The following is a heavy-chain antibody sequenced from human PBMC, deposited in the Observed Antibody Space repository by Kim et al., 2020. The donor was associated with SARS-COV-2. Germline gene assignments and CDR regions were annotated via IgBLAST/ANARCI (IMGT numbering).Heavy chain of an antibody. CDR1: GVTFTNDW. V-gene: IGHV3-15*01. CDR3: TTTRSSRYEDYHHYIMDV. J-gene: IGHJ6*02. D-gene: IGHD6-19*01. CDR2: IKSTIDGGTT. Sequence: GGSLRLSCAASGVTFTNDWMSWVRQAPGKGLEWVGRIKSTIDGGTTDYAAPLKGRFTISRDDSKNTQDLQMDSLKTEDTAVYYCTTTRSSRYEDYHHYIMDVWGQGTTVTVSS.